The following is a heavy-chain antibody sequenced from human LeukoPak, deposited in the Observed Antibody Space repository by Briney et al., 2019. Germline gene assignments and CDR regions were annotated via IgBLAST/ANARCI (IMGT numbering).Heavy chain of an antibody. Sequence: SETLSLTCTVSGGSISSSSYYWGWIRQPPGKGLEWIRSIYYSGSTYYNPSLKRRVTISVDTSKNQFSLKLSSVTAADTAVYYCARHETTIFGVVRHFDYWGQGTLVTVSS. D-gene: IGHD3-3*01. CDR2: IYYSGST. J-gene: IGHJ4*02. CDR1: GGSISSSSYY. CDR3: ARHETTIFGVVRHFDY. V-gene: IGHV4-39*01.